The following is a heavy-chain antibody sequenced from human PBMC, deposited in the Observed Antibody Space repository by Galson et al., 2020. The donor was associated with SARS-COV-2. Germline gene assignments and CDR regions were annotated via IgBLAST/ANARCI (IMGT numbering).Heavy chain of an antibody. V-gene: IGHV3-64D*06. CDR3: LSYSSTRHNY. J-gene: IGHJ4*02. Sequence: GGTLRLSCSASGFIFSDYAMHWVRQAPGKGLEYVSAISSNGATSFYADSVNGRFTMSRDNSKNMFYLQMTALRLEDTAFYYCLSYSSTRHNYWGQGALVTGS. D-gene: IGHD2-2*01. CDR2: ISSNGATS. CDR1: GFIFSDYA.